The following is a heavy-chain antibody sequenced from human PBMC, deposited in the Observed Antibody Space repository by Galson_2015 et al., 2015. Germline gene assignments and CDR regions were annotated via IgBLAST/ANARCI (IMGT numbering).Heavy chain of an antibody. Sequence: SLRLSCAASGFTFSSYSMNWVRQAPGKGLEWVSYISSSSSTIYYADSVKGRFTISRDNAKNSLYLQMNSLRDEDTAVYYCARDLGGYIGYGSFDYWGQGTLVTVSS. CDR3: ARDLGGYIGYGSFDY. D-gene: IGHD5-12*01. V-gene: IGHV3-48*02. J-gene: IGHJ4*02. CDR1: GFTFSSYS. CDR2: ISSSSSTI.